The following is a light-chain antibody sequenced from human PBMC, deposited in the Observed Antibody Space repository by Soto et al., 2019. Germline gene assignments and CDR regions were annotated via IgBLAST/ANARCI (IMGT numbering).Light chain of an antibody. J-gene: IGLJ1*01. CDR3: QSYDSSLSGSEV. V-gene: IGLV1-40*01. CDR1: SSNIGGDYD. Sequence: QSVLTQPPSVSGAPGQRVTISCTGSSSNIGGDYDVHWYQQLPGTAPKLLIYSDSHRPSGVPNRFSGSKSGTSASLTITGLQAEDEADYYCQSYDSSLSGSEVFGTGNKVTVL. CDR2: SDS.